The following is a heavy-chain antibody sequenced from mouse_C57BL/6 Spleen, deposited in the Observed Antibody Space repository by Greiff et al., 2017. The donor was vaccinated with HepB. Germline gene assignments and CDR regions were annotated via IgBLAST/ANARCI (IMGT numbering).Heavy chain of an antibody. J-gene: IGHJ2*01. Sequence: QVQLQQSGAELVRPGASVTLSCKASGYTFTDYEMHWVKQTPVHGLEWIGAIDPETGGTAYNQKFKGKAILTADKSSSTAYMELRSLTSEDSAVYYCTKDYEYDGGPFDYWGQGTTLTVSS. CDR1: GYTFTDYE. CDR3: TKDYEYDGGPFDY. V-gene: IGHV1-15*01. D-gene: IGHD2-4*01. CDR2: IDPETGGT.